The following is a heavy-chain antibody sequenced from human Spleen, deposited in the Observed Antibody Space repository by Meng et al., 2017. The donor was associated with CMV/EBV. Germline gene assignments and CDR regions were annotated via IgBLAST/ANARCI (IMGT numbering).Heavy chain of an antibody. CDR2: TYHRGST. CDR1: GGSISSSNW. J-gene: IGHJ6*02. V-gene: IGHV4-4*02. D-gene: IGHD3-3*01. Sequence: SETLSLTSAVSGGSISSSNWCSWVRQPPGTGLEWIGETYHRGSTNFNPSLKSRVTISVDTPKNQSSLKLISVTAADTAVYYCAVRERQEAIIGEKPYCMDVWGQGTTVTVSS. CDR3: AVRERQEAIIGEKPYCMDV.